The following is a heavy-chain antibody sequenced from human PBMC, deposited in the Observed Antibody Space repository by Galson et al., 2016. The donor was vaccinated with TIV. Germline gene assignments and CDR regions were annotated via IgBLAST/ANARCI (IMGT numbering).Heavy chain of an antibody. D-gene: IGHD6-19*01. CDR1: GFSFSSYT. CDR3: AKDLFIAVPNTGAFDC. J-gene: IGHJ4*02. Sequence: LRLSCAASGFSFSSYTMNWVRQAPGKGLEWVSTISGTGISTYYADSVKGRFTISRDNSKNKMFLQMNSLRAEDTAIYYCAKDLFIAVPNTGAFDCWGQGTLVTVSS. V-gene: IGHV3-23*01. CDR2: ISGTGIST.